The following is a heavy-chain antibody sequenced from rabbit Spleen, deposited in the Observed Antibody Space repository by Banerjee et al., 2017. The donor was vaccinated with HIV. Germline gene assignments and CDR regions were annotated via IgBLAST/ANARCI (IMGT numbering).Heavy chain of an antibody. CDR2: IDSGNSGFT. V-gene: IGHV1S40*01. J-gene: IGHJ6*01. D-gene: IGHD1-1*01. CDR3: ARDTSTSFSTYGMDL. Sequence: QSLEESGGDLVKPGASLTLTCTASGVSFSSSSYMCWVRQAPGKGLEWIACIDSGNSGFTYIATWAKGRFTSSKISSTTVTLQMTSLTAADTATYFCARDTSTSFSTYGMDLWGPGTLVTVS. CDR1: GVSFSSSSY.